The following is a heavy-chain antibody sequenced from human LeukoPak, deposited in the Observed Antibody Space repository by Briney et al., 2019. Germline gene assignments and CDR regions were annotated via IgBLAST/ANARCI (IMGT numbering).Heavy chain of an antibody. CDR1: GGTFSSYA. D-gene: IGHD3-22*01. Sequence: GASVKVSCKASGGTFSSYAISWVRLAPGQGLEWMGGIIPIFGTANYAQKFQGRVTITADESTSTAYMEMSSLRSEDTAVYYCATTYYYDSSGYYPPEYFQHWGQGTLVTVSS. V-gene: IGHV1-69*13. CDR3: ATTYYYDSSGYYPPEYFQH. CDR2: IIPIFGTA. J-gene: IGHJ1*01.